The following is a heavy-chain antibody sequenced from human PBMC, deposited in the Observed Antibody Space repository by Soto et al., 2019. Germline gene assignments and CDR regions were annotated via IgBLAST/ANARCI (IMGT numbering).Heavy chain of an antibody. CDR1: GGTFSSYT. Sequence: SVTVSCKASGGTFSSYTISWVRQAPGQGLEWMGRIIPILGIANYAQKFQGRVTITADKSTSTAYMELSSLRSEDTAVYYCAKGGMYSSGWVFDYWGQGTLVTVSS. J-gene: IGHJ4*02. V-gene: IGHV1-69*02. D-gene: IGHD6-19*01. CDR3: AKGGMYSSGWVFDY. CDR2: IIPILGIA.